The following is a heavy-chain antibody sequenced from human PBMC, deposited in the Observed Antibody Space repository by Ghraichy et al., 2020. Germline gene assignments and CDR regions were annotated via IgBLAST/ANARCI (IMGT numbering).Heavy chain of an antibody. D-gene: IGHD3-10*01. Sequence: GGSLRLSCAASGFTFSSYTMNWVRQAPGRGLEWVSSIGSSSSYIYYADSVKGRFTISRDNAKNSLYLQMDSLRAEDTAVYYCARPRVQGERYYYYYMDVWGKGTTVTVSS. CDR2: IGSSSSYI. CDR1: GFTFSSYT. CDR3: ARPRVQGERYYYYYMDV. J-gene: IGHJ6*03. V-gene: IGHV3-21*01.